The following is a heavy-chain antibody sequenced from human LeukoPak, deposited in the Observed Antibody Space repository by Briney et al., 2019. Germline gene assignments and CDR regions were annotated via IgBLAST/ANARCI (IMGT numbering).Heavy chain of an antibody. Sequence: ASVKVSCKASGYTFTGYYMRWVRQAPGQGLEWMGWINPNSGGTNYAQKFQGRVTMTRDTSISTAYMELSRLRSDDTAVYYCARVPRYCSGGSCSYFDYWGQGTLVTVSS. CDR2: INPNSGGT. CDR1: GYTFTGYY. D-gene: IGHD2-15*01. CDR3: ARVPRYCSGGSCSYFDY. V-gene: IGHV1-2*02. J-gene: IGHJ4*02.